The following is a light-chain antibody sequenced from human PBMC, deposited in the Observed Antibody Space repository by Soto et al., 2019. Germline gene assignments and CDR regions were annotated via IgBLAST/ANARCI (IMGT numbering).Light chain of an antibody. Sequence: EIVMTQSPATLSVSPGERATLSCRASQSVSSNLAWYQQKPGQAPRLLIYGASTRATSIPARFSGSGSGTEFTLTISSLQSEDFAVYYCQQYNNWPLALTFGGGTKVEIK. J-gene: IGKJ4*01. V-gene: IGKV3-15*01. CDR1: QSVSSN. CDR2: GAS. CDR3: QQYNNWPLALT.